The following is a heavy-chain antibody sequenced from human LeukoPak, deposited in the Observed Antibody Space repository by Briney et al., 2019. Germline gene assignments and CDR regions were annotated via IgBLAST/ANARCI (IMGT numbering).Heavy chain of an antibody. V-gene: IGHV3-23*01. J-gene: IGHJ3*01. CDR2: ISGSGGTT. Sequence: GGSLRLSCAASGLTFSSYAMTWVRQAPGRGLEWVSGISGSGGTTYYADSVKGRFTISRDNSKNTLYLQMNSLRVEDTAVYYCAKGGRWDYYDSSHWGQGTMVTVSS. D-gene: IGHD3-22*01. CDR1: GLTFSSYA. CDR3: AKGGRWDYYDSSH.